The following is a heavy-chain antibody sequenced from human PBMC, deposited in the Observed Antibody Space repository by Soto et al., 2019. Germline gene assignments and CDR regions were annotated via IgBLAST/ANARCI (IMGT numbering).Heavy chain of an antibody. CDR3: AKGQSGWYAPFDY. D-gene: IGHD6-19*01. V-gene: IGHV3-23*01. CDR2: ISGSGGST. CDR1: GFTFSSYA. J-gene: IGHJ4*02. Sequence: EVQLLESGGGLVQPGGSLRLSCAASGFTFSSYAMSWVRQAPGKGLEWVSTISGSGGSTYYADSVEGRFTISRDNSKNTLYLQMNSLRAEDTAVYYCAKGQSGWYAPFDYWGQGTLVTVSS.